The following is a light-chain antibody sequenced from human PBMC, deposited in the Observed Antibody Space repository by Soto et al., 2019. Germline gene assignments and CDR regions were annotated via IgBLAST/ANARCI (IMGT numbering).Light chain of an antibody. CDR3: TSWTTSTTMI. CDR1: SSDIGAYNF. Sequence: QSVLTQPASVSGSPGQSITLSCPGTSSDIGAYNFVSWYQQHPGKAPKLMLYDVNIRPSGVSNRFSGSKSGNTASLTISGLQAEDEADYYCTSWTTSTTMIFGGGTKLTVL. V-gene: IGLV2-14*03. CDR2: DVN. J-gene: IGLJ2*01.